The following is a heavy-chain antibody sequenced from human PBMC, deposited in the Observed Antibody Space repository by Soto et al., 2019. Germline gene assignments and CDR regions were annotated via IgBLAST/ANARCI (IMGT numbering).Heavy chain of an antibody. Sequence: SATLSLTCAVYGGSFSGYYWSWVREPPGKGLEWIGEITHSGSTNYKPSLKSRVTISVDTSKNQFSLKLSSVTAADTAVYYCARGGIIAARQLDYWGQRSLVTLS. CDR2: ITHSGST. J-gene: IGHJ4*02. CDR3: ARGGIIAARQLDY. D-gene: IGHD6-6*01. V-gene: IGHV4-34*01. CDR1: GGSFSGYY.